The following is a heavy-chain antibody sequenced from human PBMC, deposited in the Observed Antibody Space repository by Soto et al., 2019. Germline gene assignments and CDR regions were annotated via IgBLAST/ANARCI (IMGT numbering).Heavy chain of an antibody. Sequence: QVQLVESGGGVVQPGRSLRLSCAASGFTFSSYGMHWVRQAPGKGLEWVAVISYDGSNKYYADSVKGRFTISRDNSKNTLYLQMNSLRAEDTAVYCCAKDKGSGWFGPPDYWGQGTLVTVSS. J-gene: IGHJ4*02. D-gene: IGHD3-10*01. CDR1: GFTFSSYG. CDR2: ISYDGSNK. V-gene: IGHV3-30*18. CDR3: AKDKGSGWFGPPDY.